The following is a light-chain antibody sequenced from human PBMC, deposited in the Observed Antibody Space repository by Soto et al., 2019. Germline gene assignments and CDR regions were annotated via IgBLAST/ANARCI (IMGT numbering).Light chain of an antibody. CDR2: GAT. CDR1: QSVSSY. J-gene: IGKJ5*01. Sequence: IVLTQSPGTLSSSPGERATLSCRASQSVSSYLAWYQQKPGQAPRLLIYGATTRATGVPARFSGSGSGTDFTLTISSLEPEDFAVYYCQQRSKWPITFGQGTRLEIK. V-gene: IGKV3-11*01. CDR3: QQRSKWPIT.